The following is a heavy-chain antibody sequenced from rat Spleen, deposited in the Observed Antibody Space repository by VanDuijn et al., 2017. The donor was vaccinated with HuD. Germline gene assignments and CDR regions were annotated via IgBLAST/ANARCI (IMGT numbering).Heavy chain of an antibody. V-gene: IGHV5-7*01. J-gene: IGHJ2*01. D-gene: IGHD2-5*01. Sequence: EVQLVESGGGLVQPGRSLKLSCAASGFTFSDYNMAWVRQAPTKGLEWVASISYDGTATYYRDSVKGRFTLSRDNAKSTLYLQMGSLRSEDTATYYCTRGGYFRHWGQGVMVTVSS. CDR1: GFTFSDYN. CDR3: TRGGYFRH. CDR2: ISYDGTAT.